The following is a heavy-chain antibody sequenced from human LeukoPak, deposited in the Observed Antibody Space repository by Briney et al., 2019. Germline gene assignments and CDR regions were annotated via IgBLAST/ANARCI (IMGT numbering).Heavy chain of an antibody. CDR3: ARASWKYKFDY. D-gene: IGHD1-7*01. J-gene: IGHJ4*02. CDR2: IAPDGTRT. CDR1: GFTFSNTW. V-gene: IGHV3-74*01. Sequence: PGGSLRLSCAASGFTFSNTWMHWVRLAPGKGLVWVSRIAPDGTRTDYADSVKGRFIVSRDNAKNTLYLQMNSLRAEDTAVYYCARASWKYKFDYWGQGDLVTVSS.